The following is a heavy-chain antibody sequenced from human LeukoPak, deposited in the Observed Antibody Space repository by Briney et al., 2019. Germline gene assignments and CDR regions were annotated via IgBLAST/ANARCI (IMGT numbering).Heavy chain of an antibody. CDR1: GFTYSSYW. J-gene: IGHJ4*02. D-gene: IGHD1-14*01. Sequence: GGSLRLSCAASGFTYSSYWMHWVRQAPGKGLVWVSRIYIDGSSTSYPDSVKGRFTISRDNAKNTLYLQMNSLRDEDTAVYYCARGLDGSFDYWGLGTLVTVSS. CDR2: IYIDGSST. V-gene: IGHV3-74*01. CDR3: ARGLDGSFDY.